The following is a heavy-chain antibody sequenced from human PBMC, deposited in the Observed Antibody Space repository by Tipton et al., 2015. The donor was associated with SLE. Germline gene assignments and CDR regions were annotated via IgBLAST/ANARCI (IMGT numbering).Heavy chain of an antibody. D-gene: IGHD3-10*01. CDR1: GGSISSSSYY. CDR3: ARAHMGRAFDI. V-gene: IGHV4-39*07. Sequence: TLSLTCTVSGGSISSSSYYWGWIRQPPGKGLEWIGSIYYSRNTYYNPSLKSRVTISADTSKNQFSLKLSSVTAADTAVYYCARAHMGRAFDIWGQGTMVTVSS. J-gene: IGHJ3*02. CDR2: IYYSRNT.